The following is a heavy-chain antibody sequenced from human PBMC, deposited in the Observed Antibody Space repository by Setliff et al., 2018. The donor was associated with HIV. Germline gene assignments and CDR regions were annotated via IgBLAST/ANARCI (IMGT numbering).Heavy chain of an antibody. V-gene: IGHV4-34*01. CDR2: INHSGST. D-gene: IGHD2-8*02. Sequence: SETLSLTCRLSGDSIVFDDSTRSYHCSWIRQPPGKGLEWIGEINHSGSTAYNPSLKSRVTISVDTSKNQFSLKLNSVTAADTAVYYCTVYNTGSSKDHYWGQGTPVTVSS. J-gene: IGHJ4*02. CDR1: GDSIVFDDSTRSYH. CDR3: TVYNTGSSKDHY.